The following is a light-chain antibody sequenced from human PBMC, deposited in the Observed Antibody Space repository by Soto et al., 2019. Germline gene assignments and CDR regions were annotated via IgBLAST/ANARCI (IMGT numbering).Light chain of an antibody. CDR3: SSYTSTTTLV. J-gene: IGLJ2*01. CDR1: SSDVGTYNY. Sequence: QSALAQPTSVSGSPGQSITISCTGTSSDVGTYNYVSWYQQHPGKSPKLMIYEVTNRPSGVSNRFSGSKSGNTASLTISGLQTEDEAHYYCSSYTSTTTLVFGGGTK. CDR2: EVT. V-gene: IGLV2-14*01.